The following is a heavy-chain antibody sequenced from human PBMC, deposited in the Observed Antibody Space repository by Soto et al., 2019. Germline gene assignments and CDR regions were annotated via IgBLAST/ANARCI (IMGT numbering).Heavy chain of an antibody. D-gene: IGHD6-13*01. Sequence: APVKVSCKASGYTLTSCYINWVRQATGKGLEWMGWMNPNSGNTGYAQKFQGRVTMTRNTSISPAYMELSSLRSEDTAVYYCARGGLKAAAEYYYYGMDVWGQGTTVTVSS. V-gene: IGHV1-8*01. CDR2: MNPNSGNT. J-gene: IGHJ6*02. CDR1: GYTLTSCY. CDR3: ARGGLKAAAEYYYYGMDV.